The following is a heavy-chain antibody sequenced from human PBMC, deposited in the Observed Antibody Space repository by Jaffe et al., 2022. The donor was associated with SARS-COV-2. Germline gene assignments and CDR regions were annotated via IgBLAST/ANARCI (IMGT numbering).Heavy chain of an antibody. CDR1: GFTFSSYG. CDR3: ARAYRVRGPFDY. V-gene: IGHV3-33*01. CDR2: IWYDGSNK. J-gene: IGHJ4*02. Sequence: QVQLVESGGGVVQPGRSLRLSCAASGFTFSSYGMHWVRQAPGKGLEWVAVIWYDGSNKYYADSVKGRFTISRDNSKNTLYLQMNSLRAEDTAVYYCARAYRVRGPFDYWGQGTLVTVSS. D-gene: IGHD5-18*01.